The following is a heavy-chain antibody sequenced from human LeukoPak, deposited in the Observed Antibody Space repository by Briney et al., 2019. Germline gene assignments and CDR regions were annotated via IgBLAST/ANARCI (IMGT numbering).Heavy chain of an antibody. V-gene: IGHV3-53*01. J-gene: IGHJ4*02. Sequence: PGGALRLSCVTSGLNVKNNYMFWVRQSPVKGLEWVSIIYSGGNTFYADSVKGRSTISRDNSKNTLYLQMTSLKAEDTGVYYCAREFDYGTLPGPYWGPGTLVIVSS. D-gene: IGHD3-9*01. CDR2: IYSGGNT. CDR1: GLNVKNNY. CDR3: AREFDYGTLPGPY.